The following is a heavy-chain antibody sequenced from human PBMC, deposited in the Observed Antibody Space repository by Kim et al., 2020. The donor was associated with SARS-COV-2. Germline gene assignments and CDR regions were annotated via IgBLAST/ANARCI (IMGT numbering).Heavy chain of an antibody. CDR2: ET. V-gene: IGHV1-24*01. Sequence: ETIYAQKFQGRVTMTEDTSTDTAYMELSSLRSEDTAVYYCATWPFGGVGYWGQGTLVTVSS. CDR3: ATWPFGGVGY. J-gene: IGHJ4*02. D-gene: IGHD3-16*01.